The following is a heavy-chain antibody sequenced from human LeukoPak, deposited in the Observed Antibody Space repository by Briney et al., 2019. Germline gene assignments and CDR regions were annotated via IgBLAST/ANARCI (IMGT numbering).Heavy chain of an antibody. V-gene: IGHV4-59*01. CDR3: ARGYCSGGSCHSGRYYFDF. Sequence: PSETLSLTCTVSGGSISSYYWTWLRQPPGKGLEWIGYIFYSGSTNYSPSLKSRVAISVETSKNQFSLKLNSVTTADTAVYYCARGYCSGGSCHSGRYYFDFWGRGTLVTVSS. CDR2: IFYSGST. D-gene: IGHD2-15*01. CDR1: GGSISSYY. J-gene: IGHJ2*01.